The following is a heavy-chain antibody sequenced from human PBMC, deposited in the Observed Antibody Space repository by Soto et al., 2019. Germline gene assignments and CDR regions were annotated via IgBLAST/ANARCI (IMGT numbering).Heavy chain of an antibody. J-gene: IGHJ6*02. CDR3: AKDNSRAAAVSMDV. D-gene: IGHD6-13*01. V-gene: IGHV3-9*01. CDR2: ISWNSGSI. Sequence: GGSLRLSCAASGFTFDEYAMHWVRQAPGKGLEWVSGISWNSGSIGYADSVKGRFTISRDNAKNSLYLQMNSLRAEDTALYYCAKDNSRAAAVSMDVWGQGTTVTVSS. CDR1: GFTFDEYA.